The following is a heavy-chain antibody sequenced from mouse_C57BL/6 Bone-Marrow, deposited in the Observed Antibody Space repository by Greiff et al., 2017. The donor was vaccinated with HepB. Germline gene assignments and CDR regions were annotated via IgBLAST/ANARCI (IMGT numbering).Heavy chain of an antibody. Sequence: QVHVKQSGAELVRPGASVTLSCKASGYTFTDYEMHWVKQTPVHGLEWIGAIDPETGGTAYNQKFKGKAILTADKSSSTAYMELRSLTSEDSAVYYCTRRDYYGSFVVMDYWGQGTSVTVSS. CDR1: GYTFTDYE. D-gene: IGHD1-1*01. V-gene: IGHV1-15*01. CDR3: TRRDYYGSFVVMDY. J-gene: IGHJ4*01. CDR2: IDPETGGT.